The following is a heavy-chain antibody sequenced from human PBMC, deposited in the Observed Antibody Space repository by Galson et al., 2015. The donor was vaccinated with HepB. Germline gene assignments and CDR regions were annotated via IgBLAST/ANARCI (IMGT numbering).Heavy chain of an antibody. CDR2: IDESGRT. Sequence: SETLSFTCTVSGGSISISIYFWGWIRRARGKGLERFGSIDESGRTYKNPPVERRLTITVDTSKNQFSLKLSSVTAADTAVYYCARALPRTYSSSWYHYFDNWGQGTLVTVSS. D-gene: IGHD6-13*01. V-gene: IGHV4-39*07. CDR1: GGSISISIYF. J-gene: IGHJ4*02. CDR3: ARALPRTYSSSWYHYFDN.